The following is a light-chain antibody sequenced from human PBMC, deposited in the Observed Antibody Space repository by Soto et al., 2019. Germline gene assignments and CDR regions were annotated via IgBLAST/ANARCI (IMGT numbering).Light chain of an antibody. V-gene: IGLV2-8*01. CDR2: EVS. CDR1: SSDVGGYNY. CDR3: GSDAGSNNLGV. J-gene: IGLJ2*01. Sequence: QSALTQPPSASGSPGQSVTISCTGTSSDVGGYNYVSWYQQHPGKAPKLMIYEVSKRPSGVPDRFSGSTSGNTASLTGSGRQAEDEDDYYCGSDAGSNNLGVFGGGTKVTVL.